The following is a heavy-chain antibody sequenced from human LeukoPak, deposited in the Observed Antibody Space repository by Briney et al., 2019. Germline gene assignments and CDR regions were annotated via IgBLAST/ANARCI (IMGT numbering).Heavy chain of an antibody. D-gene: IGHD1-1*01. Sequence: GGSLRLSCAASGFTFNSYAMSWVRQAPGKGLEWVSVIIGSGGSTYYADSVKGRFTISRDHSKNTLYLQMNILRAEDMAVYYCAKDGYDYYYYYMDVWGKGTTVTVSS. V-gene: IGHV3-23*01. J-gene: IGHJ6*03. CDR1: GFTFNSYA. CDR2: IIGSGGST. CDR3: AKDGYDYYYYYMDV.